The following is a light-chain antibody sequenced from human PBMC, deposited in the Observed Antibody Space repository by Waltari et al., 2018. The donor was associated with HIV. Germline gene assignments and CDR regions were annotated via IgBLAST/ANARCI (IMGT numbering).Light chain of an antibody. CDR3: QQYNNWPPIT. J-gene: IGKJ4*01. CDR1: WRVSSN. V-gene: IGKV3-15*01. Sequence: EIVMTQSPGTLSLSPGESATLSCRASWRVSSNVAWYQQRGGQPPRLLIFGSTTRAAGIPARFSGSGSGTEFTLTISGLQPEDSAVYYCQQYNNWPPITFGGGTKVGIK. CDR2: GST.